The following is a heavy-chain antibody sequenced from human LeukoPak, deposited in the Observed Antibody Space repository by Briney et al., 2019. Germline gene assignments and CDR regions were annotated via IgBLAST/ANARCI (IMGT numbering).Heavy chain of an antibody. CDR1: GYTFTGYY. CDR3: ARGGGGGGYYDSSGYLYY. D-gene: IGHD3-22*01. CDR2: INPNSGGT. Sequence: ASVKVSCTASGYTFTGYYMHWVRQAPGQGLEWMGWINPNSGGTNYAQKFQGRVTMTRDTSISTAYMELSRLRSDETAVYYCARGGGGGGYYDSSGYLYYWGQGTLVTVSS. V-gene: IGHV1-2*02. J-gene: IGHJ4*02.